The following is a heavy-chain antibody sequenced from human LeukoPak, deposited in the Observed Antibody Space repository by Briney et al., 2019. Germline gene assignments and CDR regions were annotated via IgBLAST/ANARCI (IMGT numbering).Heavy chain of an antibody. J-gene: IGHJ6*03. CDR3: ARDGLYCSSTSCYLLGYMDV. D-gene: IGHD2-2*01. Sequence: GASVKVSCKASGYTFTGYYMYWVRQAPGQGLEWMGWINPNSGGTNYAQKFQGRVTMTRDTSISTAYMELSRLRSDDTAVYYCARDGLYCSSTSCYLLGYMDVWGKGTTVTVSS. CDR1: GYTFTGYY. V-gene: IGHV1-2*02. CDR2: INPNSGGT.